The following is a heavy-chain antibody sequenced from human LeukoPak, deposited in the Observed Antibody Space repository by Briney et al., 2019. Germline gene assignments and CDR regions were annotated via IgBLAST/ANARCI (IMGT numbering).Heavy chain of an antibody. J-gene: IGHJ4*02. CDR1: GFTFSSYA. V-gene: IGHV3-21*01. CDR2: IRSSSSYI. D-gene: IGHD1-26*01. CDR3: ARSYLSGYYFDY. Sequence: PGGSLRLSCATSGFTFSSYAMNWVRQAPGKGLEWVSSIRSSSSYIYYADSVKGRFTISRDNAKNSLYLQMNSLRAEDTAVYYCARSYLSGYYFDYWGQGTLVTVSS.